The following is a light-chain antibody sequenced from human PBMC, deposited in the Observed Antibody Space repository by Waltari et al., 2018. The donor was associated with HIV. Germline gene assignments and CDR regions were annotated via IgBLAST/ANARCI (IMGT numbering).Light chain of an antibody. CDR2: EDN. CDR3: QSYDYNKHVV. Sequence: NFMLTQPHSVSESPGKTVTISCTRTTGSIATFYVHWYQQRPGSAPTTVIYEDNQRPSGVPVRFSGSIDSASNSATLTISGLKTEDEADYLCQSYDYNKHVVLGGGTKLTVL. J-gene: IGLJ2*01. CDR1: TGSIATFY. V-gene: IGLV6-57*04.